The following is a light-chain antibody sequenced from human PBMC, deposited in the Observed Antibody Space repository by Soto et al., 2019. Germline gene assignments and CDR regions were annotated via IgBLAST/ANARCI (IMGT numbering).Light chain of an antibody. Sequence: EIVMTQSPATLSVSPGERATLSCRASQSVSNNLAWYQQQPGQAPRLLIYGASTTASGIPARFSGSGSGTEFTPTISSLQSEDFAVYYCQQYGSSPPITFGQGTRLEIK. J-gene: IGKJ5*01. CDR3: QQYGSSPPIT. V-gene: IGKV3-15*01. CDR2: GAS. CDR1: QSVSNN.